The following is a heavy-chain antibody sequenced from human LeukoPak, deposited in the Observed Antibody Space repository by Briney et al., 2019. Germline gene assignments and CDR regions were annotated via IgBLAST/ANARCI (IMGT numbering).Heavy chain of an antibody. CDR2: IGGSSSYT. D-gene: IGHD6-19*01. CDR3: AAFIAVAGTGGY. J-gene: IGHJ4*02. V-gene: IGHV3-11*03. CDR1: AFTLSDYY. Sequence: GGSLRLSCAASAFTLSDYYMSWVRQAPGKGLEWVSYIGGSSSYTNYADSVEGRFTISRDNAKNSLFLQMNSLRVEDTAVYYCAAFIAVAGTGGYWGQGTLVTVSS.